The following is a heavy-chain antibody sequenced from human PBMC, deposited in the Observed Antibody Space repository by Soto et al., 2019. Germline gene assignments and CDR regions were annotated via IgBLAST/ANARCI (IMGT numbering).Heavy chain of an antibody. CDR1: GGSISGHY. Sequence: SETLSLTCTVSGGSISGHYWIWIRQSPGKRLEWIGYIFYTGSTNYNPSLESRVTLSVDTSKNQFSLRLSSVTAADTAVYYCARVGSSGWSPDYWGQGTLVTVSS. V-gene: IGHV4-59*11. D-gene: IGHD6-19*01. CDR2: IFYTGST. CDR3: ARVGSSGWSPDY. J-gene: IGHJ4*02.